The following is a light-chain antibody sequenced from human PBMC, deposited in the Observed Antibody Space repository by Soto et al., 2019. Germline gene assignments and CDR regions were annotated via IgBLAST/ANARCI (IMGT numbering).Light chain of an antibody. CDR1: IGGMASNY. CDR2: EDN. Sequence: NFMLTQPHSVSESPGKTVTISCTPSIGGMASNYVQWYQQRPGSAPTTVIYEDNQRPSGVPDRFSGSIDSSSNSASLTISGLKTEDEADYYCQSYDSSNPVVFGGGTKLTVL. V-gene: IGLV6-57*03. CDR3: QSYDSSNPVV. J-gene: IGLJ2*01.